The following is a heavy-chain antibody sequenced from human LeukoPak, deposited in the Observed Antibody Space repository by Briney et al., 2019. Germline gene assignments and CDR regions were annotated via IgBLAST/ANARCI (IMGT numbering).Heavy chain of an antibody. Sequence: GGSLRLSCAASGFTFNNFGMAGVRQAPGKGPEWVSTISGDGGNTHYADSVKGRFAISRDNSMSMLFLQMSSLRVEDTALYYCAKDVGGSSFFDYWGQGISVTVSS. J-gene: IGHJ4*02. CDR3: AKDVGGSSFFDY. CDR2: ISGDGGNT. CDR1: GFTFNNFG. V-gene: IGHV3-23*01. D-gene: IGHD6-6*01.